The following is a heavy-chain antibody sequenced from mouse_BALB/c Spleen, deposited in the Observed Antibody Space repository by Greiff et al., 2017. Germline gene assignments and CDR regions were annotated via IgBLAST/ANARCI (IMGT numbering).Heavy chain of an antibody. Sequence: VQLQQSGPELVKPGASVKISCKASGYAFSSSWMNWVKQRPGQGLEWIGRIYPGDGDTNYNGKFKGKATLTADKSSSTAYMQLSSLTSVDSAVYFCARRDDYDVAYWGQGTLVTVSA. CDR3: ARRDDYDVAY. V-gene: IGHV1-82*01. CDR2: IYPGDGDT. CDR1: GYAFSSSW. J-gene: IGHJ3*01. D-gene: IGHD2-4*01.